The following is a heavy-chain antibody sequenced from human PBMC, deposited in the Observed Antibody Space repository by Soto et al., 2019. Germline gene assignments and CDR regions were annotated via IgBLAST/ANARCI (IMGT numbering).Heavy chain of an antibody. V-gene: IGHV3-48*02. CDR2: ISTRSSNI. CDR1: GFTFSTYS. D-gene: IGHD2-8*02. Sequence: EVQLVESGGGLVQPGGSLRRSCAASGFTFSTYSMNWVRQAPGKGLEWVSYISTRSSNIYYADSVKGRFTTSRDNVKNSLFLQLNSLRDEDTAVYYCAREVRGGVSNPDYWGQGTLVIVST. J-gene: IGHJ4*02. CDR3: AREVRGGVSNPDY.